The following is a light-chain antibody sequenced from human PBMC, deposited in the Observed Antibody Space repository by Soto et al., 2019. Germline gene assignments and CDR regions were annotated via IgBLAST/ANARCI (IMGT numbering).Light chain of an antibody. CDR2: EVT. CDR1: SSDVGGYNY. CDR3: SSYAASNNFYFV. J-gene: IGLJ3*02. Sequence: QSALTQPPSASGSPGQSVTISCTGTSSDVGGYNYVSWYQQYPGRAPTLMIYEVTKRPSGVPDRFSGSKSGNTASLTVSGRKAEDEADYYCSSYAASNNFYFVFGGGTKLTVL. V-gene: IGLV2-8*01.